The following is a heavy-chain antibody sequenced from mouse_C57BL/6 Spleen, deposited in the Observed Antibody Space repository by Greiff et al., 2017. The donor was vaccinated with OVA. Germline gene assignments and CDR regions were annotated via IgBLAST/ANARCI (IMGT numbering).Heavy chain of an antibody. V-gene: IGHV1-61*01. CDR3: ARTGTWWYFDV. Sequence: VKLQQPGAELVRPGSSVKLSCKASGYTFTSYWMDWVKQRPGQGLEWIGNIYPSDSETHYNQKFKDKATLTVDKSSSTAYMQLSSLTSEDSAVYYCARTGTWWYFDVWGTGTTVTVSS. CDR1: GYTFTSYW. D-gene: IGHD4-1*01. J-gene: IGHJ1*03. CDR2: IYPSDSET.